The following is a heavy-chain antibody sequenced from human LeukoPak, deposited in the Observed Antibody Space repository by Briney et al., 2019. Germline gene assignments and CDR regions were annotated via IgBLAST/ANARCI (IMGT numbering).Heavy chain of an antibody. CDR1: GYTFTGYY. CDR2: INTDSGGT. J-gene: IGHJ4*02. Sequence: GAPVKVSCKASGYTFTGYYMHWVRQAPGQGLEWMGWINTDSGGTNYAQKFQGRVTLTRDTSITTAYMELSRLRSDDTAVYYCARGTSIVRGIIDYWGQGTLVTVSS. V-gene: IGHV1-2*02. CDR3: ARGTSIVRGIIDY. D-gene: IGHD3-10*01.